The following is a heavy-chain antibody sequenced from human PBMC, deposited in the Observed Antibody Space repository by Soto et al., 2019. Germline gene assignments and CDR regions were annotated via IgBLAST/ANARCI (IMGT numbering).Heavy chain of an antibody. Sequence: PGWSLRLACASSIFTSVYHAMNWVRQAPGKGLEWVSTISSNGENTHYADSVRGRFIISSDNSSNTVALQMNSLRVEDTAVYYCVSWVSAHFDSWGQGTLVTV. CDR1: IFTSVYHA. CDR2: ISSNGENT. J-gene: IGHJ4*01. D-gene: IGHD6-13*01. CDR3: VSWVSAHFDS. V-gene: IGHV3-23*01.